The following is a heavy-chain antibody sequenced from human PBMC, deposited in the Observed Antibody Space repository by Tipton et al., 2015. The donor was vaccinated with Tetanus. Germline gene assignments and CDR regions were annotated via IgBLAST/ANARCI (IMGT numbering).Heavy chain of an antibody. D-gene: IGHD6-13*01. Sequence: TLSLTCTVSGGSISSSSYYWGWIRQPPGKGLEWIGSIYYSGSTYYNPSLKSRVTISVDTSKNQFSLKLSSVTAADTAVYYCARDFSSSRSYWYFDLWGRGTLVTVSS. CDR3: ARDFSSSRSYWYFDL. CDR2: IYYSGST. CDR1: GGSISSSSYY. V-gene: IGHV4-39*02. J-gene: IGHJ2*01.